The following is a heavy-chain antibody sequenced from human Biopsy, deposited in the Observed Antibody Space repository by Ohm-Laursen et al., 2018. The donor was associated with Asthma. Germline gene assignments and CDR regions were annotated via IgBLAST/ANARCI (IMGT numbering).Heavy chain of an antibody. CDR1: GFDFDDFA. V-gene: IGHV3-9*01. J-gene: IGHJ3*02. Sequence: SLRLSCAAPGFDFDDFAMHWARQAPGKGLEWVSSISWNSVSIAYADSVRGRFTISRDNAKTSLYLQMNSLRDGDTAVYFCAKNSRRGSHDPFDIWGQGTMVTVSS. CDR3: AKNSRRGSHDPFDI. CDR2: ISWNSVSI. D-gene: IGHD1-26*01.